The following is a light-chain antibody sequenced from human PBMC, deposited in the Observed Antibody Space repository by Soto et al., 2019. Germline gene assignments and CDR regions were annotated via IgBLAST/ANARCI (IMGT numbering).Light chain of an antibody. CDR3: QQYCSTPWT. Sequence: DIVMTQSPDSLAVSLGERATINCKSSQTVLYSSNNKNYLAWYQQKPGQPPKLLIYWASTRESGVPDRFSGSGSGTAFTLTISGLQAEDVAVYYCQQYCSTPWTFGQGTKVEIK. CDR1: QTVLYSSNNKNY. CDR2: WAS. J-gene: IGKJ1*01. V-gene: IGKV4-1*01.